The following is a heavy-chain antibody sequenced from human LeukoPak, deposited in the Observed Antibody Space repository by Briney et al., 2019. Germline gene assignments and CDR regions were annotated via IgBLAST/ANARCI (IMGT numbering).Heavy chain of an antibody. Sequence: GGSLRLSCAASGFTFSSYAMHWVRQAPGKGLEWVAVISYDGSNKYYADSVKGRFTISRDNSKNTLYLQMNSLRAEDTAVYYCARGGGRDYYYYYGMDVWGQGTTVTVPS. V-gene: IGHV3-30-3*01. CDR3: ARGGGRDYYYYYGMDV. J-gene: IGHJ6*02. D-gene: IGHD2-15*01. CDR1: GFTFSSYA. CDR2: ISYDGSNK.